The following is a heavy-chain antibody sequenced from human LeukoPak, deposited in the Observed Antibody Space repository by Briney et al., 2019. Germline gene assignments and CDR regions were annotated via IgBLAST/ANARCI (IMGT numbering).Heavy chain of an antibody. D-gene: IGHD3-16*01. CDR3: ARDLGACPDY. CDR2: INTDGSTT. CDR1: GFTFSSYW. Sequence: GGSLRLSCAASGFTFSSYWMHWVRQAPGKGLVWVSRINTDGSTTTYADSVKGRFTISRDNAKNTLYLQMDSLRAEDRAVYYCARDLGACPDYWGQGTVVTVSS. V-gene: IGHV3-74*01. J-gene: IGHJ4*02.